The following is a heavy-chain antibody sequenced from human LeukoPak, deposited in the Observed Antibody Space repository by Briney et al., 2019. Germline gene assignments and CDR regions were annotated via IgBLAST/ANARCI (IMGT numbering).Heavy chain of an antibody. J-gene: IGHJ4*02. Sequence: ASVKVSCKASGYTFTNYYIYWVRQAPGQGLEWMGIINPSGGSTKYAQKFQGGVTMTRDTSTSTVYKELSSLRSDDTAVYYCARAYYYDSSGYYPGGDYWGQGTLVTVSS. CDR2: INPSGGST. D-gene: IGHD3-22*01. V-gene: IGHV1-46*01. CDR1: GYTFTNYY. CDR3: ARAYYYDSSGYYPGGDY.